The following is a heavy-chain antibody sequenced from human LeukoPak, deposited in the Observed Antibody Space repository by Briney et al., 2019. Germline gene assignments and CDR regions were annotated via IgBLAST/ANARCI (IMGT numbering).Heavy chain of an antibody. Sequence: ASVKVSCKASGYTFTSHDINWVRQATGQGLEWMGWMNPNSGNTGYAQKFQGRVTMTRNTSISTAYMELSSLRSEDTAVYYCARGRVGKALRAFDIWGQGTMVTVSS. CDR1: GYTFTSHD. J-gene: IGHJ3*02. CDR2: MNPNSGNT. V-gene: IGHV1-8*01. D-gene: IGHD1-26*01. CDR3: ARGRVGKALRAFDI.